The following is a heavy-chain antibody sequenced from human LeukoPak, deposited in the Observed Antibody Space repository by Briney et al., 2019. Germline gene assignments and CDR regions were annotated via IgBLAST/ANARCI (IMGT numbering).Heavy chain of an antibody. J-gene: IGHJ4*02. CDR3: AKPFYYGSGTYYDYFDS. CDR2: ISNDGSNK. CDR1: GFTFGDYA. Sequence: PGGSLRLSCTASGFTFGDYAMSWVRQAPGKGLEWVAVISNDGSNKYYADSVKGRFTISRDNSKNTLDLQMNSLRAEDTAVYYCAKPFYYGSGTYYDYFDSWGQGSLVTVSS. V-gene: IGHV3-30*18. D-gene: IGHD3-10*01.